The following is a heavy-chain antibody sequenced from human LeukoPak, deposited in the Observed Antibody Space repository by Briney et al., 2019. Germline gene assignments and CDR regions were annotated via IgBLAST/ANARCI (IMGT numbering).Heavy chain of an antibody. CDR2: IDHSRNI. Sequence: PSETLSLTCAVSGNSWSWIRQPPGKGLEWIAEIDHSRNINYNPSLKSRVTISIDTSKNQFSLKLTSVTAADTAVYYCAREDSGGTNFDYWGQGTLVTVSS. D-gene: IGHD2-15*01. V-gene: IGHV4-34*01. CDR3: AREDSGGTNFDY. J-gene: IGHJ4*02. CDR1: GNS.